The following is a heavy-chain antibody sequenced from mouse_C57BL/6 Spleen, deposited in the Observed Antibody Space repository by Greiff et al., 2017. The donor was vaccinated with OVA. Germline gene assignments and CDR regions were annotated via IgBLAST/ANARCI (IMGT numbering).Heavy chain of an antibody. CDR2: ISSGGSYT. J-gene: IGHJ4*01. Sequence: DVKLVESGGDLVKPGGSLKLSCAASGFTFSSYGMSWVRQTPDKRLEWVATISSGGSYTYYPDSVKGRFTISRDNAKNTLYLQMSSLKSEDTAMYYCARQDYDDYAMDYWGQGTSVTVSS. V-gene: IGHV5-6*02. CDR1: GFTFSSYG. D-gene: IGHD2-4*01. CDR3: ARQDYDDYAMDY.